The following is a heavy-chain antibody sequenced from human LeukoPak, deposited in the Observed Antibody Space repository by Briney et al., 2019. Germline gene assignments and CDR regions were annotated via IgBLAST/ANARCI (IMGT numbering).Heavy chain of an antibody. CDR3: ARDFLWFGELFAY. D-gene: IGHD3-10*01. Sequence: PGGSLRLSCAASGFTFSNYWMSWVRQAPGKGLEWVANIKQDRSEKYYVDSVKGRFTISRDNAKNSLYLQMNSLRAEDTAVYYCARDFLWFGELFAYWGQGTLVTVSS. V-gene: IGHV3-7*01. CDR1: GFTFSNYW. J-gene: IGHJ4*02. CDR2: IKQDRSEK.